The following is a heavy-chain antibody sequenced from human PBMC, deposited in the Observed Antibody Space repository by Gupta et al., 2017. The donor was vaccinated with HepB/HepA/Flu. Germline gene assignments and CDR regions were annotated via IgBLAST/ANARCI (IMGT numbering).Heavy chain of an antibody. CDR3: ARGNYGMDV. D-gene: IGHD2/OR15-2a*01. J-gene: IGHJ6*02. V-gene: IGHV3-74*01. Sequence: EVQLVETGGGIAQPGGFLSISCAVSGFTLGNYGMHWVRQAPGKGLVWVSNLYGDGSTTNYADSVKGRFTISRDNAKNTMYLQMNSLRPEDTAVYYCARGNYGMDVWGQGATVTVSS. CDR1: GFTLGNYG. CDR2: LYGDGSTT.